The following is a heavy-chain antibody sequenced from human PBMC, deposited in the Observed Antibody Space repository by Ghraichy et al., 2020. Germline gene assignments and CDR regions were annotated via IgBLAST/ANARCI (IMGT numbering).Heavy chain of an antibody. Sequence: SETLSLTYTVSGGSISSSSYYWGWIRQPPGKGLEWIGSIYYSGSTYYNPSLKSRVTISIDTSKNQFSLKLSSVTAADTAVYYCAIVGATDYYFDYWGQGTLVTVSS. V-gene: IGHV4-39*01. D-gene: IGHD1-26*01. CDR1: GGSISSSSYY. J-gene: IGHJ4*02. CDR3: AIVGATDYYFDY. CDR2: IYYSGST.